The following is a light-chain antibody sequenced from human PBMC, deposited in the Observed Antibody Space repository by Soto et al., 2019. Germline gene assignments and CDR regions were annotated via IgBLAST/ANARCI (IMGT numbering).Light chain of an antibody. CDR3: QQGNSFPLT. CDR1: QAISSW. V-gene: IGKV1-12*01. J-gene: IGKJ4*01. CDR2: ATS. Sequence: IQMTQSPASVSASVGDRVTITCRASQAISSWLARFQQKPGKAPKLLIYATSSLQSGAPSRFSGSGSGTDFTLTISTLQPEDFATYYCQQGNSFPLTFGGGTKVEIK.